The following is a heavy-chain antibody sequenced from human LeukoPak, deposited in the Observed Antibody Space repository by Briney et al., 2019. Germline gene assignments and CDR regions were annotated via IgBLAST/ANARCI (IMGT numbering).Heavy chain of an antibody. CDR3: ARVPWDY. V-gene: IGHV3-33*08. Sequence: GGSLRLSCAASGFTFDDYAMHWVRQAPGKGLEWVAVIWYDGSNKYYADSVKGRFTISRDNSKNTLYLQMNSLRAEDTAVYYCARVPWDYWGQGTLVTVSS. CDR1: GFTFDDYA. CDR2: IWYDGSNK. J-gene: IGHJ4*02.